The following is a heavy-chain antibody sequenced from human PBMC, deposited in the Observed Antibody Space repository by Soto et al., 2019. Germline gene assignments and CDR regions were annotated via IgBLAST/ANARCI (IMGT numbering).Heavy chain of an antibody. CDR2: IDSSGIT. CDR1: GASVRSRSHS. V-gene: IGHV4-39*01. J-gene: IGHJ4*01. CDR3: ARVDTALAPATTDFDN. Sequence: PSERLCLTCTVSGASVRSRSHSWPWIRQPPGKGLEWIGNIDSSGITEFSPSLKSRLTLSVAASAYKFSLNLNSVTAQDTAVYFCARVDTALAPATTDFDNLG. D-gene: IGHD5-18*01.